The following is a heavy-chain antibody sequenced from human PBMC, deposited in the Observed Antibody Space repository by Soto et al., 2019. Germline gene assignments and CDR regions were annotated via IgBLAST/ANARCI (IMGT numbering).Heavy chain of an antibody. V-gene: IGHV1-46*01. CDR3: ASGWDYGGNSYYYGMDV. CDR1: GYTFTSYY. D-gene: IGHD4-17*01. Sequence: ASVKVSCKASGYTFTSYYMHWVRQAPGQGLERMGIINPSGGSTSYAQKFQGRVTMTRDTSTSTVYMELSSLRSEDTAVYYCASGWDYGGNSYYYGMDVWGQGTTVTVSS. CDR2: INPSGGST. J-gene: IGHJ6*02.